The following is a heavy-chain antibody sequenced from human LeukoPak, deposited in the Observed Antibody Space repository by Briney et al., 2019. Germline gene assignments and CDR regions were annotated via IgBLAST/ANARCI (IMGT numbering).Heavy chain of an antibody. CDR2: ISGSGGST. CDR1: GFTFSSYA. Sequence: GGSLRISCAASGFTFSSYAMSWVRQAPGKGLEWVSAISGSGGSTYYADSVKGRFTISRDNSKNTLYLQMNSLRAEDTAVYYCAKDPRPIAVAAYFGYWGQGTLVTVSS. CDR3: AKDPRPIAVAAYFGY. J-gene: IGHJ4*02. V-gene: IGHV3-23*01. D-gene: IGHD6-19*01.